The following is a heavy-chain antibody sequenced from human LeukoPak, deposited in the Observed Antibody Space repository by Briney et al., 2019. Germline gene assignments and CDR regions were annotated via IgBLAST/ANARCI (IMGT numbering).Heavy chain of an antibody. CDR3: ARGKSEQWLVDGDAFDI. Sequence: GRSLRLSCAASGFTFSSYTMNWVRQAPGKGLEWVSSISSSRSYIYYADSVKGRFTISRDNAKNSLYLQMNSLRAEDTAVYYCARGKSEQWLVDGDAFDIWGQGTMVTVSS. CDR2: ISSSRSYI. CDR1: GFTFSSYT. V-gene: IGHV3-21*01. J-gene: IGHJ3*02. D-gene: IGHD6-19*01.